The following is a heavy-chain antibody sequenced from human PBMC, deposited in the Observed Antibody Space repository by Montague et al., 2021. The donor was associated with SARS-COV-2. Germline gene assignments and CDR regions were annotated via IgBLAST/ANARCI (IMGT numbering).Heavy chain of an antibody. CDR3: ARVFRITMIVVVITDIWFDP. Sequence: SETLSLTCTVSGGSISSYYWSWIRQPPGKGLEWIGYIYYSGSTNYNPSLKSRVTIPVGTSKNQFSLKLSSVTAADTAVYHCARVFRITMIVVVITDIWFDPWGQETLVTVSS. CDR2: IYYSGST. CDR1: GGSISSYY. J-gene: IGHJ5*02. D-gene: IGHD3-22*01. V-gene: IGHV4-59*12.